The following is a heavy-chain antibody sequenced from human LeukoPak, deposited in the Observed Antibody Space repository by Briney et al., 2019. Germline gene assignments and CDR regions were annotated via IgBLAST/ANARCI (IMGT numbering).Heavy chain of an antibody. V-gene: IGHV3-23*01. CDR3: ARDYADYVGYFFFDY. CDR1: GLTFNNYA. Sequence: GGSLRLSCAASGLTFNNYAMNWVRQAPWKGLEWVSSISGGGETTYYADSAKGRFTIYRDNSQNTLYLQMNSLRAEDTAVYYCARDYADYVGYFFFDYWGQGTLVTVSS. D-gene: IGHD4-17*01. CDR2: ISGGGETT. J-gene: IGHJ4*02.